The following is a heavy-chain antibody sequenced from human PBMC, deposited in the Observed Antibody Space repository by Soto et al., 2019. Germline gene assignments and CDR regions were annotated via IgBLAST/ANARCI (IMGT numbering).Heavy chain of an antibody. CDR3: ARDRPIGQQLVGIGWFDP. D-gene: IGHD6-13*01. CDR2: IKQDGSEK. J-gene: IGHJ5*02. Sequence: GGSLRLSCAASGFTFSSYWMSWVRQAPGKGLEWVANIKQDGSEKYYVDSVKGRFTISRDNAKNSLYLQMNSLRAEDTAVYYCARDRPIGQQLVGIGWFDPWGQGTLVTVSS. CDR1: GFTFSSYW. V-gene: IGHV3-7*01.